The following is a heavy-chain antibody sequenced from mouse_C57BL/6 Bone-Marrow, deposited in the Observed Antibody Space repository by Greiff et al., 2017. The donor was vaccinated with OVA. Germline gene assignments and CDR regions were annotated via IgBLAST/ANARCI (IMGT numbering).Heavy chain of an antibody. CDR2: IDPETGGT. CDR3: TREGGDVGMDD. V-gene: IGHV1-15*01. CDR1: GYTFTDYE. D-gene: IGHD3-3*01. Sequence: VQLQQSGAELVRPGASVTLSCKASGYTFTDYEMHWVKQTPVHGLEWIGAIDPETGGTAYNQKFKGQAILTADKSSSTAYMELRSLTSEDSAVYYCTREGGDVGMDDWGQGTSVTVSS. J-gene: IGHJ4*01.